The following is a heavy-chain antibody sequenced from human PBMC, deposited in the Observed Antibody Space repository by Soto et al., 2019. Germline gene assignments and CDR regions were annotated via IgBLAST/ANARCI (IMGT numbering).Heavy chain of an antibody. V-gene: IGHV1-2*02. D-gene: IGHD6-19*01. Sequence: ASVKVSCKASGYTFTGYYMHWVRQAPGQGLEWMGWINPNSGGTNYAQKFQGRVTMTRDTTISTAYMELSRLRSDDTAVYYCARANVPAGPSVGYFYYGMGVWGQGTTLTVSS. CDR3: ARANVPAGPSVGYFYYGMGV. CDR2: INPNSGGT. J-gene: IGHJ6*02. CDR1: GYTFTGYY.